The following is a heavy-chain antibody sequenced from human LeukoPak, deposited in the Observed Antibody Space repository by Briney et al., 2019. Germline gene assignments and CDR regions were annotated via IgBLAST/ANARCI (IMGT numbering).Heavy chain of an antibody. CDR2: IYYSGST. D-gene: IGHD3-22*01. CDR1: GGSISSYY. V-gene: IGHV4-59*08. J-gene: IGHJ3*02. Sequence: PSETLSHTCTVSGGSISSYYWSWIRQPPGKGLEWIGYIYYSGSTNYNPSLKSRVTISVDTSKNQFSLKLSSVTAADTAVYYCASGDYYDSSGYYWYAFDIWGQGIMVTVS. CDR3: ASGDYYDSSGYYWYAFDI.